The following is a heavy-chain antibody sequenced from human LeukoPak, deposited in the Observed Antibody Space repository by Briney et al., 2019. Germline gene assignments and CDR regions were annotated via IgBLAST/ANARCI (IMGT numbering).Heavy chain of an antibody. CDR2: MNPNSGNT. Sequence: ASVKVSCKASGYTFTSYDINWVRQATGQGLGWMGWMNPNSGNTGYAQKFQGRVTMTRNTSISTAYMELSSLRSEDTAVYYCARDFGLNYGLDIWGQGTMVTVSS. CDR3: ARDFGLNYGLDI. V-gene: IGHV1-8*01. J-gene: IGHJ3*02. D-gene: IGHD1-7*01. CDR1: GYTFTSYD.